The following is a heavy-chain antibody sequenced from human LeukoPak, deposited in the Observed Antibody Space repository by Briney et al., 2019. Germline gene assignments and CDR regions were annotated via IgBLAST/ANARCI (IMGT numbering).Heavy chain of an antibody. D-gene: IGHD6-19*01. Sequence: SETLSLTCTVSGGSISSSSYYWGWIRQPPGKGLAWIGSIYYSGSTYYNPSLKSRVTISVDTSKNQFSLKLSSVTAADTAVYYCARRYSSGWYESPFDHWGQGTLVTVSS. CDR1: GGSISSSSYY. V-gene: IGHV4-39*01. J-gene: IGHJ4*02. CDR2: IYYSGST. CDR3: ARRYSSGWYESPFDH.